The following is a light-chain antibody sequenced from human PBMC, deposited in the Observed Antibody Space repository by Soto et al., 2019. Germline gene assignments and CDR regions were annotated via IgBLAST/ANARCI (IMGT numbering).Light chain of an antibody. CDR1: NGDVGSYDL. J-gene: IGLJ2*01. CDR3: CSYAGGNTLI. Sequence: QSALTQPASVSGSPGQSITISCTGTNGDVGSYDLVSWYQQYPGKAPKLIIYEVNKRPSGVSNRFSGAKSGNTASLTISGLQTEAEADYDCCSYAGGNTLIFGGGTKVTVL. CDR2: EVN. V-gene: IGLV2-23*02.